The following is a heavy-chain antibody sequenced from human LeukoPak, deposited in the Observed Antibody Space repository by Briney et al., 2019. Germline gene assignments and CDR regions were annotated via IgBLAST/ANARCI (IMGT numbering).Heavy chain of an antibody. CDR3: ARGYIDNLGYSPRSSFDS. V-gene: IGHV1-46*01. Sequence: ASVKVSCKASGYTFTSYYMHWVRQAPGQGLEWMGIINPSGGSTSYAQKFQGRVTMTRDMSTSTVYMELSSLRSEDTAVYYCARGYIDNLGYSPRSSFDSWGQGSLVTVSS. D-gene: IGHD3-22*01. CDR1: GYTFTSYY. CDR2: INPSGGST. J-gene: IGHJ4*02.